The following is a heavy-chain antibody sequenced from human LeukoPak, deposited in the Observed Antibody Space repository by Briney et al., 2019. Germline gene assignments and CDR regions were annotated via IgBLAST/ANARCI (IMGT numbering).Heavy chain of an antibody. CDR3: ARQIVSGSMGCDF. CDR1: AYTFSGYY. CDR2: INFNSGGK. D-gene: IGHD2-21*01. J-gene: IGHJ4*02. V-gene: IGHV1-2*02. Sequence: ASVKVSCKASAYTFSGYYIHWVRQAPGQGPEWMGWINFNSGGKNFAEKFPDRVTMARDTSISTAYVELSRLRSYDTAVYYCARQIVSGSMGCDFWGQGTLVTVSS.